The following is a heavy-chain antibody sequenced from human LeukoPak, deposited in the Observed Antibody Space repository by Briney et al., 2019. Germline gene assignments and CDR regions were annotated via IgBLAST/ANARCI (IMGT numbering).Heavy chain of an antibody. V-gene: IGHV3-30*18. J-gene: IGHJ4*02. CDR2: ISYDGSNK. CDR3: AKGSMGRCSGNSCYSVY. CDR1: GFXSSNYG. D-gene: IGHD5-12*01. Sequence: GRSLRLSCAASGFXSSNYGIHWVRQAPGKGLEWVAVISYDGSNKYYADSVKGRFTISRDTSKNTLYLQMNSLRVEDTAVYYCAKGSMGRCSGNSCYSVYWGQGTLVTVSS.